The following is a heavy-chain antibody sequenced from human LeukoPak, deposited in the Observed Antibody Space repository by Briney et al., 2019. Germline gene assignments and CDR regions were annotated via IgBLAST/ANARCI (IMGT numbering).Heavy chain of an antibody. CDR3: SCGGSFSYYYYMDV. CDR1: GFTFSSYG. Sequence: PGGSLRLSCGASGFTFSSYGMHWVRQAPGKGLEWVAFIRYDGSNKYYADSVKGRFTISRDNSKNTLYLQMNSLRAEDTAVYYCSCGGSFSYYYYMDVWGKGTTVTISS. D-gene: IGHD1-26*01. V-gene: IGHV3-30*02. J-gene: IGHJ6*03. CDR2: IRYDGSNK.